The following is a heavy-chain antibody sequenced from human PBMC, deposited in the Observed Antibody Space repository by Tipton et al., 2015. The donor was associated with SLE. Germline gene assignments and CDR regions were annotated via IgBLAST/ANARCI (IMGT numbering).Heavy chain of an antibody. D-gene: IGHD6-13*01. CDR2: IHYTEGT. CDR1: GGSINSHY. CDR3: ARVRDAYSSSWYGTFDY. V-gene: IGHV4-59*11. J-gene: IGHJ4*02. Sequence: TLSLTCTVSGGSINSHYWSWIRQSPGSGLEWLGYIHYTEGTNFNPSIKSRVTISLDTSKNQFSLTLSSVSAADTAVYYCARVRDAYSSSWYGTFDYWGQGTLVTVSS.